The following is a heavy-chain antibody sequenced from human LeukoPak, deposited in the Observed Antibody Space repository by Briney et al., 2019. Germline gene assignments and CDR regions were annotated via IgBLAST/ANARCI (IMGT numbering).Heavy chain of an antibody. CDR3: ARGFNGLDPKVGEN. V-gene: IGHV3-72*01. J-gene: IGHJ4*02. Sequence: GGSLRLSCAVSGFTFSDHYMDWVRQAPGKGLEWVGRIRNKAKGYTTEYAASVKGRFTISRDDSKNSLYLQMNSLKTEDTAVYYCARGFNGLDPKVGENWGQGTLVTVSS. CDR2: IRNKAKGYTT. CDR1: GFTFSDHY. D-gene: IGHD1-26*01.